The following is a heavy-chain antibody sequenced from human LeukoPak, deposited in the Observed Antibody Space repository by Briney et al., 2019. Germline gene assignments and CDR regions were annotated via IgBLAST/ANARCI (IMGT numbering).Heavy chain of an antibody. Sequence: SETLSLTCTVSGYSISSGYYWGWIRQPPGKGLEWIGSIYHSGSTYYNPSLKSRVTISVDTSKNQFSLKLSSVTAADTAVYYCARATWYYYYYMDVWGKGTTVTISS. CDR3: ARATWYYYYYMDV. D-gene: IGHD4-11*01. V-gene: IGHV4-38-2*02. CDR2: IYHSGST. J-gene: IGHJ6*03. CDR1: GYSISSGYY.